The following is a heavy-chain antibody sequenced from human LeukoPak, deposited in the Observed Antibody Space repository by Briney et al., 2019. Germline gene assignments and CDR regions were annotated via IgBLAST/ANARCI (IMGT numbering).Heavy chain of an antibody. V-gene: IGHV3-7*01. D-gene: IGHD3-10*01. CDR1: GFTFSSYW. CDR3: ARDLRMVRGVTDAFDI. Sequence: PGGSLRLSCAASGFTFSSYWMSRVRQAPGKGLEWVANIKQDGSEKYYVDSVKGRFTISRDNAKNSLYLQMNSLRAEDTAVYYCARDLRMVRGVTDAFDIWGQGTMVTVSS. J-gene: IGHJ3*02. CDR2: IKQDGSEK.